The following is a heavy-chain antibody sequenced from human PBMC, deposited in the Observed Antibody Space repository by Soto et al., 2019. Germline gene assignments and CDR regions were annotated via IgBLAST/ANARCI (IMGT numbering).Heavy chain of an antibody. CDR3: VRSSGVKGGIIIVGTKWFAP. V-gene: IGHV1-46*01. D-gene: IGHD1-26*01. Sequence: ASVKVSCPAPRDTFTRYYINWVRQAPGQGLEWMGVINPHGGSTAYAQKFKGRVTLTRDTSASTVYMEVSSLTSEDTAMYYCVRSSGVKGGIIIVGTKWFAPWGQGTLVTVAS. CDR2: INPHGGST. CDR1: RDTFTRYY. J-gene: IGHJ5*02.